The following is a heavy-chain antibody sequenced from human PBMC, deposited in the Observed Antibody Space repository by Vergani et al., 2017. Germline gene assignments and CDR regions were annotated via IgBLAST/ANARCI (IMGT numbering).Heavy chain of an antibody. CDR2: ISSSGSTI. CDR3: AKDPTPFLLVPAAALDY. D-gene: IGHD2-2*01. CDR1: GFTFSDYY. V-gene: IGHV3-11*01. J-gene: IGHJ4*02. Sequence: VQLLESGGGLVQPGGSLRLSCAASGFTFSDYYMSWIRQAPGKGLEWVSYISSSGSTIYYADSVKGRFTISRDNAKNSLYLQMNSLRAEDTALYYCAKDPTPFLLVPAAALDYWGQGTLVTVSS.